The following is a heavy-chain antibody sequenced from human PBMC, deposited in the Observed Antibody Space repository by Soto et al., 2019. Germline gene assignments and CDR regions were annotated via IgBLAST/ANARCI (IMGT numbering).Heavy chain of an antibody. J-gene: IGHJ6*02. CDR1: GYTFTSYY. CDR3: ARDGGLLAREHFYSGMGV. CDR2: INPSGGST. Sequence: ASVKVSCKASGYTFTSYYMHWVRQAPGQGLEWMGIINPSGGSTSYAQKFQGRVTMTRDTSTSTVYMELRSLRSDDTAVYYCARDGGLLAREHFYSGMGVWGQGTTVTVSS. D-gene: IGHD1-26*01. V-gene: IGHV1-46*01.